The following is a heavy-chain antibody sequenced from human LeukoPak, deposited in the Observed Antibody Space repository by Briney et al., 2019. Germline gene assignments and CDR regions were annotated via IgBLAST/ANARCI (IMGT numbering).Heavy chain of an antibody. J-gene: IGHJ4*02. D-gene: IGHD5-18*01. Sequence: PGGSLRLSCAASGFTFSSYSMNWVRQDPGKGLEWVSSISSSSSYIYYADSVKGRFTISRDNARNSLYLQMNSLRAEDTAVYYCAREKARGYGLDYWGQGTLVTVSS. V-gene: IGHV3-21*01. CDR3: AREKARGYGLDY. CDR1: GFTFSSYS. CDR2: ISSSSSYI.